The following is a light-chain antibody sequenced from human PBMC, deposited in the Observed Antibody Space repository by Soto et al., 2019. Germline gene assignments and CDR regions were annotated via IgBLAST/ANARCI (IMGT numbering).Light chain of an antibody. Sequence: LNQTAYVSGSPRQSVPLPCTGAISDVGGYSYVSWYQQHPGKAPKLMIYEVNNRPSGVSNRFSGSKYGNTASLTISGLQAEDEADYYCSSYTSSSTLYGFGTGTKVTVL. J-gene: IGLJ1*01. CDR1: ISDVGGYSY. V-gene: IGLV2-14*01. CDR2: EVN. CDR3: SSYTSSSTLYG.